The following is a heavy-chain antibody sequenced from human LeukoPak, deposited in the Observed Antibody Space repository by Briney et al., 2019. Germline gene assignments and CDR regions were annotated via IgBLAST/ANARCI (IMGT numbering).Heavy chain of an antibody. V-gene: IGHV3-53*01. J-gene: IGHJ4*02. CDR1: GFTVSSNS. Sequence: GGSLRLSCTVSGFTVSSNSWSWVRQAPGEGLEWVSFIYSDNTHYSDSVKGRFTISRDNSKNTLYLQMNSLRAEDTAVYYCARRAGAYSHPYDYWGQGTLVTVSS. CDR2: IYSDNT. D-gene: IGHD4/OR15-4a*01. CDR3: ARRAGAYSHPYDY.